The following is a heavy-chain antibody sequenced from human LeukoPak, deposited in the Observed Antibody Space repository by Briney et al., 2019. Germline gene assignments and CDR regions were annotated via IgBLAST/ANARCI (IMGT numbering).Heavy chain of an antibody. CDR3: TRIGDTLVRGLIMGMDV. Sequence: PGGSLRLSCAASGFTFSDSAMHWVRQASGKGLEWVGRLRSKTNNYATAYAASVKGRFTISRDDSKNTAYLQMNGLQTEDTAVYYCTRIGDTLVRGLIMGMDVWGQGTTVTVSS. D-gene: IGHD3-10*01. V-gene: IGHV3-73*01. J-gene: IGHJ6*02. CDR2: LRSKTNNYAT. CDR1: GFTFSDSA.